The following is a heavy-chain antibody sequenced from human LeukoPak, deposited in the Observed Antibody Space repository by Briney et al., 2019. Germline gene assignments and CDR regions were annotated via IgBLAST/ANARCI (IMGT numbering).Heavy chain of an antibody. CDR1: GFTVSSNY. J-gene: IGHJ4*02. CDR2: IYSGGST. Sequence: GSLRLSCAASGFTVSSNYMTWVRQTPGKGLEWVSVIYSGGSTYYADSVKGRFTISRDNSKNTLYLQMNSLRAEDTAVYYCAKDPFTYSSGWYGDYWGQGTLVTVSS. CDR3: AKDPFTYSSGWYGDY. V-gene: IGHV3-53*01. D-gene: IGHD6-19*01.